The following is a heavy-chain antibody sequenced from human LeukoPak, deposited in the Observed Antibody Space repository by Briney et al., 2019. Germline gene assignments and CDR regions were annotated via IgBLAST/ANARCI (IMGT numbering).Heavy chain of an antibody. J-gene: IGHJ4*02. CDR2: ISAYNGNT. Sequence: GASVKVSCKASGYTFTSYGISWVRQAPGQGLEWMGWISAYNGNTNYAQKLQGRVTMTTDTSTSTAYMELRSLRSDDTAVYYCARVDGDYYDSSGYYHEYWGQGTLVTVSS. CDR3: ARVDGDYYDSSGYYHEY. D-gene: IGHD3-22*01. CDR1: GYTFTSYG. V-gene: IGHV1-18*01.